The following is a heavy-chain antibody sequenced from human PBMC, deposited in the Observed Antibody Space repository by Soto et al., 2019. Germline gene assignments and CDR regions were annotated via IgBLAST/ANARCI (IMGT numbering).Heavy chain of an antibody. J-gene: IGHJ4*02. CDR2: IGVPGDP. CDR1: GFTLSSYD. Sequence: EVQLVESGGGLVQPGGSLRLSCAASGFTLSSYDMHWVRQAAGKTLEWVSAIGVPGDPFYPDSVKGRFTISRENARNSLYLHMNSLRAGDTAVYYCARGQRPEAGSWYSDSWGQGTLVTVSS. D-gene: IGHD2-2*01. CDR3: ARGQRPEAGSWYSDS. V-gene: IGHV3-13*05.